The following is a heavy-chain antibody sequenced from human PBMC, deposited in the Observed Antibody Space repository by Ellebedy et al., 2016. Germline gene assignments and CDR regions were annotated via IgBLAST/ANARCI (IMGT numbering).Heavy chain of an antibody. CDR3: ASESSTSIRGYGMDV. CDR2: IIPIFGTV. J-gene: IGHJ6*02. V-gene: IGHV1-69*13. CDR1: GDTFSSYV. D-gene: IGHD2-2*01. Sequence: ASVKVSCKASGDTFSSYVISWLRQAPGQGLEWMGGIIPIFGTVNYTQKFQGRVTITADESTSTAYMELSSLRSEDTAVYYCASESSTSIRGYGMDVWGQGTTVTVSS.